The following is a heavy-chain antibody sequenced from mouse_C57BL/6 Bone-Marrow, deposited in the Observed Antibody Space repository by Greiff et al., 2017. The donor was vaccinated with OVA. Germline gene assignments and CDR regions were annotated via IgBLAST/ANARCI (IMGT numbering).Heavy chain of an antibody. CDR2: ISYDGSN. CDR3: ARDPLYYDYRWYWYFDV. CDR1: GYSITSGYY. J-gene: IGHJ1*03. Sequence: EVQLQESGPGLVKPSQSLSLTCSVTGYSITSGYYWNWIRQFPGNQLEWMGYISYDGSNNYNPSLKNRISITRDTSKNPFFLKLNSVTTEDTATYYCARDPLYYDYRWYWYFDVWGTGTTVTVSS. V-gene: IGHV3-6*01. D-gene: IGHD2-4*01.